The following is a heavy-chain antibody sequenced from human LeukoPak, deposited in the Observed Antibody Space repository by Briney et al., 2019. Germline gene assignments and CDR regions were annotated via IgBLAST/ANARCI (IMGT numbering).Heavy chain of an antibody. CDR3: ARVRRGETRP. Sequence: PSETLSLTCTVSGGSISSSTYYWGWIRQPPGKGLEWIGSIYYSGSTYYNPSLKSRVTISVDTSKNQFSLKLSSVTAADTAVYYCARVRRGETRPWGQGTLVTVSS. J-gene: IGHJ4*02. D-gene: IGHD3-3*01. CDR1: GGSISSSTYY. CDR2: IYYSGST. V-gene: IGHV4-39*07.